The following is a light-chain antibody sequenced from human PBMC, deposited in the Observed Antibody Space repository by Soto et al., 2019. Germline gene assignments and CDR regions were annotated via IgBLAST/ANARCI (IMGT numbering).Light chain of an antibody. J-gene: IGLJ3*02. CDR2: LNSDGSH. Sequence: QLVLTQSPSASASLGASVKLTCTLSSGHNNYAIAWHQQQPEKGPRYLMKLNSDGSHSKGDGIPDRFSGSSSGAERYLTISNLQSEDEADYYCQTWGTGIQVFGGGTKLPVL. V-gene: IGLV4-69*01. CDR3: QTWGTGIQV. CDR1: SGHNNYA.